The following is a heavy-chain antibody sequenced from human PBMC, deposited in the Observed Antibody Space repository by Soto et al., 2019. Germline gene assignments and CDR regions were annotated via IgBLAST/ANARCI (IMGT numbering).Heavy chain of an antibody. D-gene: IGHD6-6*01. CDR1: GDTVSSTRW. V-gene: IGHV4-4*02. CDR3: AVDGASIGY. J-gene: IGHJ4*02. Sequence: SETLSLTCTVSGDTVSSTRWWSWVRLSPGRGLEWIGDIYHLGTTNYNPSLKRRVSISLDKSKNQFSLKLTSVTAADTAVYYCAVDGASIGYWGPGTLVTVSS. CDR2: IYHLGTT.